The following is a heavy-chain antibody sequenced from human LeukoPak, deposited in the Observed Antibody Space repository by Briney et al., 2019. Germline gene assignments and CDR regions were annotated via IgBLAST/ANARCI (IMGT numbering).Heavy chain of an antibody. CDR1: GGTSSSYA. J-gene: IGHJ4*02. CDR2: IIPIFGTA. Sequence: SVKVSCKASGGTSSSYAISWVRQAPGQGLEWMGGIIPIFGTANYAQKFQGRVTITADESTSTAYMELSSLRSEDTAVYYCARDKGYYGSGSSAWCYWGQGTLVTVSS. CDR3: ARDKGYYGSGSSAWCY. D-gene: IGHD3-10*01. V-gene: IGHV1-69*13.